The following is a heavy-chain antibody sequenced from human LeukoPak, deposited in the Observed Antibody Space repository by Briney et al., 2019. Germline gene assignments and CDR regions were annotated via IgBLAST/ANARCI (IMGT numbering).Heavy chain of an antibody. Sequence: SETLSLTCAVYGGSFSGYYWSWIRQPPGKGLEWIGEINHSGSTNYNPSLKSRVTISVDTSKNQFSLKLSSVTAADTAVYYCASVPYYYDSSGTFRFDYWGQGTLVTVSS. J-gene: IGHJ4*02. D-gene: IGHD3-22*01. CDR3: ASVPYYYDSSGTFRFDY. V-gene: IGHV4-34*01. CDR2: INHSGST. CDR1: GGSFSGYY.